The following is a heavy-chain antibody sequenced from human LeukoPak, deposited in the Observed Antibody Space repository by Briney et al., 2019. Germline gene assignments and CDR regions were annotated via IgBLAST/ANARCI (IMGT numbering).Heavy chain of an antibody. CDR1: GFTFSSYV. J-gene: IGHJ4*02. Sequence: GGSLRLSCAASGFTFSSYVMHWVRQAPGKGLEWVAIISYDGSNEYYADSVKGRFTISRDNSKNTLYLQMNSLRAEDTAVYYCARDNRYGGNSENDCWGQGTLVTVSS. CDR2: ISYDGSNE. D-gene: IGHD4-23*01. V-gene: IGHV3-30*04. CDR3: ARDNRYGGNSENDC.